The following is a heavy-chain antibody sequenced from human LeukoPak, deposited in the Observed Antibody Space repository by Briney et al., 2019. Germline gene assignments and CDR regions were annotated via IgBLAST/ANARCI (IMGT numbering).Heavy chain of an antibody. CDR3: ARHGGRHCSGGSCYSVGVYYFDY. Sequence: VKPSETLSLTCTVSGGSIISSSYYWGWIRQTPGKGLEWIGSIYYSGSTYYNPSLKSRVTISVDTSKNQFSLKLSSVTAPDTAVYYCARHGGRHCSGGSCYSVGVYYFDYWGQGTLVTVSS. CDR1: GGSIISSSYY. D-gene: IGHD2-15*01. CDR2: IYYSGST. J-gene: IGHJ4*02. V-gene: IGHV4-39*01.